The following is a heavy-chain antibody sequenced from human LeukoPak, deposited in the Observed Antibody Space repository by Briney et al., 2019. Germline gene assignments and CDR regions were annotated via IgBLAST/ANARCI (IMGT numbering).Heavy chain of an antibody. J-gene: IGHJ4*02. CDR3: ARVPSGSSSSSEEPY. V-gene: IGHV1-69*01. CDR2: IIPIFGTA. D-gene: IGHD6-6*01. CDR1: GGTFSSYA. Sequence: ASVKVSCKASGGTFSSYAISWVRQAPGQGLEWMGGIIPIFGTANYAQKFQGRVTITADESTSTAYMELSSLRSEDTAVYYCARVPSGSSSSSEEPYWGQGTLVTVSS.